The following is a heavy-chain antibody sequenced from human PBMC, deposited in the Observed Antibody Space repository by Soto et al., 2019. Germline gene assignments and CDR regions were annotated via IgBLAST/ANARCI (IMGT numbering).Heavy chain of an antibody. Sequence: SGPTLVNPTETLTLTCTVSGFSLSNARMGVSWIRQPPGKALEWLAHIFSNDEKSYSTSLRSRLTISKDTSKSQMVLTMTNMDPVDTAKYYCARIPVDIVATIRGYYYYYYGMHVWGQGTPVTVSS. CDR2: IFSNDEK. D-gene: IGHD5-12*01. CDR1: GFSLSNARMG. CDR3: ARIPVDIVATIRGYYYYYYGMHV. J-gene: IGHJ6*02. V-gene: IGHV2-26*01.